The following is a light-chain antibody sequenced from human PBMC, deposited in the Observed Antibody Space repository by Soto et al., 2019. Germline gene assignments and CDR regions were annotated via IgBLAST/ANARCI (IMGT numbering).Light chain of an antibody. Sequence: QSVLTQPPSVSGAPGQRVTISCTGSSSNIGAGYDVHWYQQLPGTAPKLLFYGNSNRPSRVPDRFSGSKSGTSASLAITGLQAEDEADYYCQSHDSSLSGYVFGTGTKVTVL. CDR1: SSNIGAGYD. CDR3: QSHDSSLSGYV. CDR2: GNS. J-gene: IGLJ1*01. V-gene: IGLV1-40*01.